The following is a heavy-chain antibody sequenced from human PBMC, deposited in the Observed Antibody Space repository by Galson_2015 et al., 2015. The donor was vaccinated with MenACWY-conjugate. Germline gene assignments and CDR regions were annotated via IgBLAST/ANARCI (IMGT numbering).Heavy chain of an antibody. CDR3: ARFYEAVADYGMDV. J-gene: IGHJ6*02. D-gene: IGHD6-19*01. CDR1: GFTVSSNY. Sequence: SLRLSCAASGFTVSSNYMSWVRQAPGKGLEWVSVIYRGGSTYYADSVKGRFTISRDNSKNTLYLQMNSLRAEDKAVYYCARFYEAVADYGMDVWGQGTTVTVSS. CDR2: IYRGGST. V-gene: IGHV3-53*01.